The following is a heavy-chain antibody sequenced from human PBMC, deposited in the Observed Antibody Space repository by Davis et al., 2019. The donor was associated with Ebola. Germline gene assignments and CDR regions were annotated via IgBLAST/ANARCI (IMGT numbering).Heavy chain of an antibody. V-gene: IGHV3-30-3*01. D-gene: IGHD4-17*01. CDR2: ISYDGSYK. Sequence: GESLKISCAASGFRFSSFAMHWVRQAPGKGLEWVAAISYDGSYKYYRDSVKGRFTISRDNSKNTLYLQMNSLRADDTAVYYCARQDGGDDYGDYVGGFYFDYWGQGTLVTLSS. CDR3: ARQDGGDDYGDYVGGFYFDY. J-gene: IGHJ4*02. CDR1: GFRFSSFA.